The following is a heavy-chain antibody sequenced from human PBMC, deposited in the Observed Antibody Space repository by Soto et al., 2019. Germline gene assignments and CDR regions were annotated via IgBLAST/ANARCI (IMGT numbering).Heavy chain of an antibody. V-gene: IGHV1-69*13. CDR3: ARVGGYSYGFPADY. D-gene: IGHD5-18*01. J-gene: IGHJ4*02. CDR2: IIPIFGTA. Sequence: ASVKVSCKASGGTFSSYAISWVRHAPGQGLEWMGGIIPIFGTANYAQKFQGRVTITADESTSTAYMELSSLRSEDTAVYYCARVGGYSYGFPADYWGQGTLVTVSS. CDR1: GGTFSSYA.